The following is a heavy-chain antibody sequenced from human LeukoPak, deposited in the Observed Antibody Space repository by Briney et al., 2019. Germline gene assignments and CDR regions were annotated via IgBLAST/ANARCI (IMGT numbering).Heavy chain of an antibody. CDR1: GFPFSDYG. V-gene: IGHV3-7*01. D-gene: IGHD5-12*01. CDR3: VRDGGVSGYDLLDY. CDR2: INQDGSKE. J-gene: IGHJ4*02. Sequence: GGSLSLSCAAPGFPFSDYGMTWVRQAQGKGLEWVAHINQDGSKEHYMDSVKARFTISRDNAKNSLSLQMNSVRAEDTAVYYCVRDGGVSGYDLLDYWGQGTLVTVSS.